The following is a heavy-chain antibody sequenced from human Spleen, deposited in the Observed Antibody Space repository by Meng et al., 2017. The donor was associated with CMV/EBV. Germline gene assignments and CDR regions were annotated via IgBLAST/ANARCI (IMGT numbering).Heavy chain of an antibody. D-gene: IGHD6-13*01. CDR2: IYPDDSDV. Sequence: KVSCKGFGYNFIDYWVAWVHQMPGKGLEWLGIIYPDDSDVTYSPSFEGQVTISADKSIGTAYLQWSSLQVSDTATYYCARVGMWYNNSWHDRYGMHVLGQGTTVTVSS. V-gene: IGHV5-51*07. CDR3: ARVGMWYNNSWHDRYGMHV. J-gene: IGHJ6*02. CDR1: GYNFIDYW.